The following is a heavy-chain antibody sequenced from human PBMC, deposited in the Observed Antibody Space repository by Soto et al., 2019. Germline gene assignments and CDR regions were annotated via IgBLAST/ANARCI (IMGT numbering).Heavy chain of an antibody. Sequence: SETLSLTCSVSGVSMNDYYWSWIRQTAGRGLEWIGRTFTNGNTNYNPSLRGRLTMSVDTSTNQVPLRLTSVTAADTAVYYCASGPLVSRYYGLNVWGQGTTVTVS. J-gene: IGHJ6*02. CDR3: ASGPLVSRYYGLNV. D-gene: IGHD1-20*01. V-gene: IGHV4-4*07. CDR2: TFTNGNT. CDR1: GVSMNDYY.